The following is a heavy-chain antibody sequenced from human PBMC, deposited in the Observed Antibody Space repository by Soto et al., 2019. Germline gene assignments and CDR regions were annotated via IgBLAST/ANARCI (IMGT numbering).Heavy chain of an antibody. D-gene: IGHD2-15*01. CDR1: GGTFSSYA. J-gene: IGHJ5*02. V-gene: IGHV1-69*13. CDR2: IIPIFGTA. Sequence: GASVKVSCKASGGTFSSYAISWVRQAPGQGLEWMGGIIPIFGTANYAQKFQGRVTITADESTSTAYMELSSLRSEDTAVYYCARDPGGYCSGGSCYIGAWFGPWGQGNLVTV. CDR3: ARDPGGYCSGGSCYIGAWFGP.